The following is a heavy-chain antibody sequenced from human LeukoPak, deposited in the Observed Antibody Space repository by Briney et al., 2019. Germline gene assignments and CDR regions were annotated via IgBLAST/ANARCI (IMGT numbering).Heavy chain of an antibody. D-gene: IGHD1-1*01. J-gene: IGHJ3*02. CDR1: GFAFNTYS. CDR3: VRDDPGVQQERRLSPFDI. CDR2: ISKSRNYI. Sequence: GGSLRLSCAASGFAFNTYSMNWVRQAPGQGLEWVACISKSRNYIYYADSVKGRFTISRDDAKSSLYLQMDSLRVEDTALYYCVRDDPGVQQERRLSPFDIWGQGTMVTVSS. V-gene: IGHV3-21*04.